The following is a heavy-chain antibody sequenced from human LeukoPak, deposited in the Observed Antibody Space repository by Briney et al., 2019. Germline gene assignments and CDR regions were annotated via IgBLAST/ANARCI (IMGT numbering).Heavy chain of an antibody. V-gene: IGHV4-4*02. CDR1: GGSISSSNW. Sequence: SGTLSLTCAVSGGSISSSNWWSWVRQPPGKGLEWIGEIYHSGSTNYNPSLKSRVTISVDKSKNQFSLRLNSVTATDTAVYYCARLNKPGWFDPWGQGTLVTVSS. CDR2: IYHSGST. CDR3: ARLNKPGWFDP. D-gene: IGHD1-14*01. J-gene: IGHJ5*02.